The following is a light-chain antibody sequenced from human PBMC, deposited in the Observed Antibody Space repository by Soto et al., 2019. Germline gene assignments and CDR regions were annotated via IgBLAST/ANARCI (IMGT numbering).Light chain of an antibody. CDR3: CTYARSGTL. CDR1: SSDVGSYNL. J-gene: IGLJ2*01. Sequence: QSALTQPASVSGSPGQSITISCTGTSSDVGSYNLVSWYQQHPGKAPKLMIYEGSKRPSGVSNRFSGSKSGNTASLTISGLQAEDEADYYCCTYARSGTLVGGGTKLTVL. CDR2: EGS. V-gene: IGLV2-23*01.